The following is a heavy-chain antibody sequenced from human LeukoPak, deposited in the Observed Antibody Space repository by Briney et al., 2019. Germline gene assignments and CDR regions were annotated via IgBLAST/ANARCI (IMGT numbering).Heavy chain of an antibody. CDR1: GFTFNKYS. CDR2: ISSSSSTI. D-gene: IGHD5-24*01. V-gene: IGHV3-48*01. CDR3: ARGDGYYYYYYYGMDV. Sequence: GGSLRLSCAASGFTFNKYSINWVRQAPGKGLEWVSYISSSSSTIYYADSVKGRFTISRDNAKNSLFLQMNSLRAEDTAVYYCARGDGYYYYYYYGMDVWGQGTTVTVSS. J-gene: IGHJ6*02.